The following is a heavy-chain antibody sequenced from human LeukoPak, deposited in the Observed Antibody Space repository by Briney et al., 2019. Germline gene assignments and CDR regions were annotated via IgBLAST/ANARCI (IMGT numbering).Heavy chain of an antibody. CDR2: INHSGST. Sequence: SETLSLTCAVYGGSFSGYYWSWIRQPPGKGLEWIGEINHSGSTNYNPSLKSRVTISVDTSKNQFSLRLSSVTAADTAVYYCARGGYYGSGNDFRFDPWGQGTLVTVSS. J-gene: IGHJ5*02. CDR1: GGSFSGYY. V-gene: IGHV4-34*01. CDR3: ARGGYYGSGNDFRFDP. D-gene: IGHD3-10*01.